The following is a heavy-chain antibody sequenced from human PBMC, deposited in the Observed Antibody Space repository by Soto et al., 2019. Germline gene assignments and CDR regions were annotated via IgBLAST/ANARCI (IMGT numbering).Heavy chain of an antibody. CDR2: IWYDGSNK. CDR1: GFTFSSYG. D-gene: IGHD3-3*01. J-gene: IGHJ6*03. CDR3: ARAGPYDFWSGVLLYYYYMDV. V-gene: IGHV3-33*01. Sequence: GGSLRLSCAASGFTFSSYGMHWVRQAPGKGLEWVAVIWYDGSNKYYADSVKGRFTISRDNSKNTLYLQMNSLRAEDTAVYYCARAGPYDFWSGVLLYYYYMDVWGKGTTVTVSS.